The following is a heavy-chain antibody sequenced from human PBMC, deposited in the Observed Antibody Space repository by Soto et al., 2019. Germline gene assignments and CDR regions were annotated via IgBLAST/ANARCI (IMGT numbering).Heavy chain of an antibody. V-gene: IGHV3-15*07. CDR3: TTVGFNYVYWFDR. CDR2: IKSKTDGGTT. CDR1: GFTFSNAW. D-gene: IGHD5-18*01. J-gene: IGHJ5*02. Sequence: PGGSVRLSCAASGFTFSNAWMNWVRQALGKGLEWVGRIKSKTDGGTTDYAAPVTGRFTISRDDSKNTMYLQMNSLKTEDTAVYYCTTVGFNYVYWFDRWGQGTLVTVSS.